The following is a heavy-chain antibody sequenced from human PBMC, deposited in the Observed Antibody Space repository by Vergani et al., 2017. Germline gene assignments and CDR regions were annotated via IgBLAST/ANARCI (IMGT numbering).Heavy chain of an antibody. CDR3: VHRLGYFDWDGAFDV. J-gene: IGHJ3*01. CDR1: GFSLITGGEG. V-gene: IGHV2-5*01. Sequence: QITLRESGPTLVKPTQTLTLTCTFSGFSLITGGEGVGWIRQPPGRALEWLAFVYWNDDERYSPSLKSRVTITKDTSKNEVILTMATMDPVDTATYYCVHRLGYFDWDGAFDVWGPGTMVTVSS. D-gene: IGHD3-9*01. CDR2: VYWNDDE.